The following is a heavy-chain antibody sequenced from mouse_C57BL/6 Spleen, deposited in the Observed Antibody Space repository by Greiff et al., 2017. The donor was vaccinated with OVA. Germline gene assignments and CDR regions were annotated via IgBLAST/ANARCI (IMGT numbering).Heavy chain of an antibody. V-gene: IGHV1-26*01. CDR3: ARGDYGNPAWFAY. CDR2: INPNNGGN. J-gene: IGHJ3*01. D-gene: IGHD2-1*01. CDR1: GYTFTDYY. Sequence: VQLQQSGPELVKPGASVKISCKASGYTFTDYYMNWVKQSHGKSLEWIGDINPNNGGNSYNQKFKGKAKLTVNKSSSTAYMELRRLTSEDSAVYYCARGDYGNPAWFAYWGQGTLVTVSA.